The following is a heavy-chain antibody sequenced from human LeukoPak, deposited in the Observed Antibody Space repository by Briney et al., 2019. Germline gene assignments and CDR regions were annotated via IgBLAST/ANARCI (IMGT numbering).Heavy chain of an antibody. Sequence: GGSLRLSCAASGFTFSSYSMSWVRQAPGKGLEWVSSISSSSSYIYYADSVKGRFTISRDNAKNSLYLQMNSLRAEGTAVYYCARDLRYSSSWYLSPFDYWGQGTLVTVSS. CDR1: GFTFSSYS. D-gene: IGHD6-13*01. V-gene: IGHV3-21*01. CDR3: ARDLRYSSSWYLSPFDY. CDR2: ISSSSSYI. J-gene: IGHJ4*02.